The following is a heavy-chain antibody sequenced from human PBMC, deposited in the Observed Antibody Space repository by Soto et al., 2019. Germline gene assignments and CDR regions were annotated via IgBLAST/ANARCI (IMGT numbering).Heavy chain of an antibody. D-gene: IGHD6-19*01. V-gene: IGHV1-69*13. CDR3: ATVAVAGDYYYYGMDV. J-gene: IGHJ6*02. Sequence: SVKVSCTASGCTFSIYAISWVRQAPGQGLEWMGGIIPIFGTANYAQKFQGRVTITADESTSTAYMELSSLRSEDTAVYYCATVAVAGDYYYYGMDVWGQGTTVTVS. CDR2: IIPIFGTA. CDR1: GCTFSIYA.